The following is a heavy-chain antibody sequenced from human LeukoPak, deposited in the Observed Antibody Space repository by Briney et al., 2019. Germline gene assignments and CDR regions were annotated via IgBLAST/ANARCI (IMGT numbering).Heavy chain of an antibody. CDR2: ISAYNGNT. J-gene: IGHJ6*02. CDR1: GYTFTSYG. V-gene: IGHV1-18*01. Sequence: ASVKVSCKASGYTFTSYGISWVRQAPGQGLEWMGWISAYNGNTNYAQKLQERVTITRDMSTSTAYMELSSLRSEDTAVYYCAADYTYYYGSGSYSNGMDVWGQGTTVTVSS. D-gene: IGHD3-10*01. CDR3: AADYTYYYGSGSYSNGMDV.